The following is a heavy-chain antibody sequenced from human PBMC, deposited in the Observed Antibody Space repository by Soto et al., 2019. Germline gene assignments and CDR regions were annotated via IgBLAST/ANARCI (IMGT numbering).Heavy chain of an antibody. CDR3: ARDAANDYGDFRY. CDR1: GFTFSNYA. D-gene: IGHD4-17*01. Sequence: QVQLVESGGGVVQPGRSLRLSCAASGFTFSNYAMHWVRQAPGKGLEWVAVISYDGSSKYYADSVKGRFTISRDNSKNTLYLQMNSLGVEDTAVYFCARDAANDYGDFRYWGQGTLVTVSS. CDR2: ISYDGSSK. V-gene: IGHV3-30-3*01. J-gene: IGHJ4*02.